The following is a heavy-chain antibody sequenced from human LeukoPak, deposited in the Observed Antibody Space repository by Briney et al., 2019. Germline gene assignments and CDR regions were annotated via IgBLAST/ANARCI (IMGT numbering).Heavy chain of an antibody. D-gene: IGHD4-17*01. CDR1: GFTFSSFE. CDR3: AKDRYGDYGPFDN. Sequence: GGSLRLSCAASGFTFSSFEMNWVRQAPGKGLEWVAVIWYDGSNKYYADSVKGRFTISRDNSKNTLSLQMNSVRPDDTAVYYCAKDRYGDYGPFDNWGQGTMVTVSS. V-gene: IGHV3-30*02. CDR2: IWYDGSNK. J-gene: IGHJ3*02.